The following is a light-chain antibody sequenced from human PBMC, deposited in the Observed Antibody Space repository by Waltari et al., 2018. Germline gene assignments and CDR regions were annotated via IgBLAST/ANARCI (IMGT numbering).Light chain of an antibody. Sequence: QSALTQPPSASGSPGQSVTICCTGTSSDVGASTYVYWYHQHPGKAPKLLIYEVSKRPSGVPDRFSGSKSGNTASLTVSGLQAEDEADYYCSSYAGNDNVEGFGGGTKLTVL. J-gene: IGLJ3*02. CDR3: SSYAGNDNVEG. V-gene: IGLV2-8*01. CDR1: SSDVGASTY. CDR2: EVS.